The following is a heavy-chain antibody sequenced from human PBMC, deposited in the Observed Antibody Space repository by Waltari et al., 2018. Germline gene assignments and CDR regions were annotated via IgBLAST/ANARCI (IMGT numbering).Heavy chain of an antibody. D-gene: IGHD6-19*01. CDR1: GYTFAGHY. J-gene: IGHJ4*02. Sequence: QVQLVQSGTEVKKPGASAKVSCKASGYTFAGHYIHWVRQAPGQGLEWMGWINPKSGETSYALKLEGRVTLTTDTATTTAFMELSDLKSDDTAIYYCAKDRYTSTWGSGTGDSWGQGTLVTVSS. V-gene: IGHV1-2*02. CDR3: AKDRYTSTWGSGTGDS. CDR2: INPKSGET.